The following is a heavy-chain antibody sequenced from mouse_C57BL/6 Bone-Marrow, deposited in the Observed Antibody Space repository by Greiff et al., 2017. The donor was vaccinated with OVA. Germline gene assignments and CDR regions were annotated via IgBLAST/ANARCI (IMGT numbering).Heavy chain of an antibody. D-gene: IGHD1-1*01. CDR1: GFTFSSYT. CDR2: ISGGGGNT. Sequence: VQLVESGGGLVKPGGSLKLSCAASGFTFSSYTMSWVRQTPEKRLEWVATISGGGGNTYYPDSVKGRFTISRDNAKNTLYLQMSSLRSEDTALYYCARRGTTGVAHFDYWGQGTTLTVSS. CDR3: ARRGTTGVAHFDY. V-gene: IGHV5-9*01. J-gene: IGHJ2*01.